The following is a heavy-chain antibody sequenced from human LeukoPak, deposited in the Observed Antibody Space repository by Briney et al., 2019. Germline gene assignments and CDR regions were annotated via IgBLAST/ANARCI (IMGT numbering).Heavy chain of an antibody. CDR2: IYYSGST. V-gene: IGHV4-59*12. CDR3: ARLGGYYDSSGYAYYYYYYMDV. J-gene: IGHJ6*03. D-gene: IGHD3-22*01. CDR1: GGSISSYY. Sequence: SETLSLTCTVSGGSISSYYWSWIRQPPGKGLEWIGYIYYSGSTNYNPSLKSRVTISVDTSKNQFSLKLSSVTAADTAVYYCARLGGYYDSSGYAYYYYYYMDVWGKGTTVTISS.